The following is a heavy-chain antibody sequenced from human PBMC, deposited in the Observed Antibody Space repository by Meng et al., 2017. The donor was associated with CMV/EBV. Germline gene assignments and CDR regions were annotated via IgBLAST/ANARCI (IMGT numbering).Heavy chain of an antibody. CDR3: ARGEIVVVPAAIRFNWYFDL. Sequence: FCGYSSSWIRQPPGKGLEWIGEINHSGSTNYTPSLKSRVTISVDTSKNQFSLKLSSVTAADTAVYYCARGEIVVVPAAIRFNWYFDLWGRGTLVTVSS. J-gene: IGHJ2*01. CDR2: INHSGST. V-gene: IGHV4-34*01. CDR1: FCGYS. D-gene: IGHD2-2*02.